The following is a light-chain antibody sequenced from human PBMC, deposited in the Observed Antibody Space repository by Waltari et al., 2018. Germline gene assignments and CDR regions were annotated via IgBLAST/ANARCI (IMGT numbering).Light chain of an antibody. Sequence: DVHMTQSPSTLSASVGDRVTITCRASESISNWLAWYQQKPGKAPKVLIYKGSNLEGTVPLRFSGSGSEKEFTLTISSLQPDDCAIYYCQQYSPYPRTFGQGTKVEIK. CDR2: KGS. V-gene: IGKV1-5*03. CDR3: QQYSPYPRT. J-gene: IGKJ1*01. CDR1: ESISNW.